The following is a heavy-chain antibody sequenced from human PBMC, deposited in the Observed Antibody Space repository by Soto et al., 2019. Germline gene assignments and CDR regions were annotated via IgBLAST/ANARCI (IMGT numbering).Heavy chain of an antibody. J-gene: IGHJ4*02. V-gene: IGHV4-39*01. D-gene: IGHD6-13*01. Sequence: TSETLSLTCTVSGGSISSSSYYWGWIRQPPGKGLEWIGSIYYSGSTYYNPSLKSRVTISVDTSKNQFSLKLSSVTAADTAVYYCASLYLYSRSWIDYWGQGTLVTVSS. CDR2: IYYSGST. CDR3: ASLYLYSRSWIDY. CDR1: GGSISSSSYY.